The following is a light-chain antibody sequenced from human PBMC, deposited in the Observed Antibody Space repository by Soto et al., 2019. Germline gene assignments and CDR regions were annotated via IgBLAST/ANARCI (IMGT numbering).Light chain of an antibody. J-gene: IGKJ4*01. CDR2: DTS. Sequence: EIQVTQSPSSLSASVGDRVTITCQASQDITNYLNWYHQKPGKAPEILIYDTSNLEKGVTSRFSGSGSGTDFSFTISSLQPEDIGTYFCQQYDILPVFGGGTKGEIK. CDR1: QDITNY. CDR3: QQYDILPV. V-gene: IGKV1-33*01.